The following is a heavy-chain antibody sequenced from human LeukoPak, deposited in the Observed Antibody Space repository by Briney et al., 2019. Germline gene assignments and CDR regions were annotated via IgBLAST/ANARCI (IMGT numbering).Heavy chain of an antibody. CDR2: ISYDGSNE. CDR1: GFSFRLYA. V-gene: IGHV3-30*04. Sequence: GRSLTLSCAASGFSFRLYAMHWVRQAPGKGLEWVATISYDGSNEYYADSVKGRFTISRDNSKNTVYLQMNSLRPEDKAVYYCARDYPGDSMLWEDYFDYWGQGTLVTVSS. J-gene: IGHJ4*02. D-gene: IGHD3-10*02. CDR3: ARDYPGDSMLWEDYFDY.